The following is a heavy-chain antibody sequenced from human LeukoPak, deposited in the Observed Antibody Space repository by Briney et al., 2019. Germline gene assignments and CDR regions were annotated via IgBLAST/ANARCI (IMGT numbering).Heavy chain of an antibody. V-gene: IGHV3-48*01. J-gene: IGHJ1*01. CDR1: GFTFNLYS. CDR3: ARDSDFQH. Sequence: GGSLRLSCAASGFTFNLYSMNWVRQAPGKGLEWISYISSSSSTIFYADSVKGRFTISRDNGKNSLYLQTNSLRAEDTAVYYCARDSDFQHWGQGTLVTVSS. CDR2: ISSSSSTI.